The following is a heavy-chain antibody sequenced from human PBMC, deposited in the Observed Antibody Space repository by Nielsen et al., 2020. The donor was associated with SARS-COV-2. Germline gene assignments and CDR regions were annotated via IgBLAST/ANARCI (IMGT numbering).Heavy chain of an antibody. V-gene: IGHV3-30-3*01. J-gene: IGHJ2*01. Sequence: GSLRLSCAASRFTFSSYAMHWVRQAPGKGLEWVAVISYDGSNKYYADSVKGRFTISRDNSKNTLYLQMNSLRAEDTAVYYCARARSGWYFDLWGRGTLVTVSS. CDR3: ARARSGWYFDL. CDR2: ISYDGSNK. D-gene: IGHD3-10*01. CDR1: RFTFSSYA.